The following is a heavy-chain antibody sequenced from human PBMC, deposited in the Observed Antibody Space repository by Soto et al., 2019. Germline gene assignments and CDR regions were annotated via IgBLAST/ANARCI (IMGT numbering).Heavy chain of an antibody. J-gene: IGHJ5*02. CDR3: ARAPVYGCNGWLDP. D-gene: IGHD2-15*01. CDR1: GYTFKNYD. Sequence: QVQLVQSGAEVKRPGASVMVSCRATGYTFKNYDINWVRQATGQGLEWMGRMNPNSGNTGYAQKFQGRVTMTRNTSISTDYLELSSLRSEDTAVYYCARAPVYGCNGWLDPWGQGTLVTVSS. V-gene: IGHV1-8*01. CDR2: MNPNSGNT.